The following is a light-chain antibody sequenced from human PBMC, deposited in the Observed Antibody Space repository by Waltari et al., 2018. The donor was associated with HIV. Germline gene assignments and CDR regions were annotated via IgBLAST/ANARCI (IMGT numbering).Light chain of an antibody. J-gene: IGKJ1*01. CDR2: KAS. Sequence: DIQMTQSPSPLSASVGDRVTITCRASQSIKSWLAWFQQKPGKAPKLLIYKASSLESGVPSWFSGSGSGTEFTLTISSLQPDDFATYYCQQYKSYPWTFGQGTKVEIK. CDR1: QSIKSW. CDR3: QQYKSYPWT. V-gene: IGKV1-5*03.